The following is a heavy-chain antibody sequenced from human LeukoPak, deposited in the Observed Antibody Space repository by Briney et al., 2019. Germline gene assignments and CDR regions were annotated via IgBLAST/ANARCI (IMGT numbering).Heavy chain of an antibody. J-gene: IGHJ4*02. CDR1: GFTFSSYA. CDR3: ATEGGRYIAAAGSGYFDY. D-gene: IGHD6-13*01. Sequence: PGGSLRLSCAASGFTFSSYAMSWVRQAPGKGLEWVSAISGSGGSTYYADSVKGRFTISRDNSKNTLYLQMNSLRAEDTAVYYCATEGGRYIAAAGSGYFDYWGQGTLVIVSS. V-gene: IGHV3-23*01. CDR2: ISGSGGST.